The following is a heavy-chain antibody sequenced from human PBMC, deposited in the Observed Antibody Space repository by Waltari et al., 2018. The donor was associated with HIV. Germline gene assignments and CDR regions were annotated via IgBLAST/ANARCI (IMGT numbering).Heavy chain of an antibody. D-gene: IGHD3-22*01. V-gene: IGHV4-31*03. Sequence: QVQLQESGPGLVKPSQTLSLTCTVPGGSISSGGYYWSWIRQHPGKGLEWIGYIYYSGSTYYNPSLKSRVTISVDTSKNQFSLKLSSVTAADTAVYYCARGCSSGYYYVGGRVDYWGQGTLVTVSS. CDR2: IYYSGST. CDR3: ARGCSSGYYYVGGRVDY. CDR1: GGSISSGGYY. J-gene: IGHJ4*02.